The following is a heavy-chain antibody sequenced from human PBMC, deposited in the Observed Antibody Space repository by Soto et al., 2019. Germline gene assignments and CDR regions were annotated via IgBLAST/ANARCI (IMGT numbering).Heavy chain of an antibody. Sequence: QVQLVQSWAEVKKPGSSVKVSCKTSRDTFNKYAFNWVRQAPGQGLEWMGWIIPIFSSRNYAEKFQGRVTITADDSTSTAYMELRSLRFEDTAVYYCARGETYLGVWGQGTTVTVSS. CDR3: ARGETYLGV. CDR1: RDTFNKYA. J-gene: IGHJ6*02. V-gene: IGHV1-69*01. D-gene: IGHD3-16*01. CDR2: IIPIFSSR.